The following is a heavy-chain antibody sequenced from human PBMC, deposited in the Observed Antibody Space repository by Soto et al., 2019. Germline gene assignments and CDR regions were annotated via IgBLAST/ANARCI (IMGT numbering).Heavy chain of an antibody. V-gene: IGHV5-10-1*01. Sequence: PGESLKISCKGSGYSFTSYWISWVRQMPGKGLEWMGRIDPSDSYTNYSPSFQGHATISADKPISTAYLQWSSLKASDTAMYYCARAYQLLFGHYGMDVWGQGTTVTVSS. CDR2: IDPSDSYT. J-gene: IGHJ6*02. CDR3: ARAYQLLFGHYGMDV. D-gene: IGHD2-2*01. CDR1: GYSFTSYW.